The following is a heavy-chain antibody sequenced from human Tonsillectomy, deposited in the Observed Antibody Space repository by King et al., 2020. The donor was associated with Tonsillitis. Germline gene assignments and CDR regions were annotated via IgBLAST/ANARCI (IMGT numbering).Heavy chain of an antibody. Sequence: VQLVESGGGLVQPGGSLKLSCAASGFTFNSHWMSWVRQAPGKGLEWVANIKRDGSEKNYGDSVKGRFTISRDNAQNSLYLQMNSLRIEDTAVYYCARERGPEIVGPRGFAFDLWGQGTMVAVSS. CDR1: GFTFNSHW. CDR2: IKRDGSEK. J-gene: IGHJ3*01. V-gene: IGHV3-7*01. CDR3: ARERGPEIVGPRGFAFDL. D-gene: IGHD2-15*01.